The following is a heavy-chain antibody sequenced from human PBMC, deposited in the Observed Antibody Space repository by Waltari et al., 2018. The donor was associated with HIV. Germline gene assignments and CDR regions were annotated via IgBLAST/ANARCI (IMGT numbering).Heavy chain of an antibody. J-gene: IGHJ4*02. Sequence: QVQLQESGPGLVKPSETLSLTCSVSGGSISSYYWSWIRQPPRKGLEWIGYIYYSGSTNYNPSLKSRVTISVDTSKNQFFLKLSSVTAADTAVYYCARANYDSSGYYYLNYFDYWGQGTLVTVSS. D-gene: IGHD3-22*01. CDR3: ARANYDSSGYYYLNYFDY. V-gene: IGHV4-59*01. CDR2: IYYSGST. CDR1: GGSISSYY.